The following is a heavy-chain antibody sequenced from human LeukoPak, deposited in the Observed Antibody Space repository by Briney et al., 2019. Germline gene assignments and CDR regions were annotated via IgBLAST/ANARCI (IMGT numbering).Heavy chain of an antibody. CDR2: FDPEDGET. Sequence: ASEKVSCTVSGYSVMELSMHWVRQAPGKGLEWMGSFDPEDGETIYAQKFQGRVTMTEDTSTDKAYMELSSLRSEDTAVYYCATPGPDWGDAFDIWGQGTMVTVSS. V-gene: IGHV1-24*01. D-gene: IGHD3/OR15-3a*01. J-gene: IGHJ3*02. CDR3: ATPGPDWGDAFDI. CDR1: GYSVMELS.